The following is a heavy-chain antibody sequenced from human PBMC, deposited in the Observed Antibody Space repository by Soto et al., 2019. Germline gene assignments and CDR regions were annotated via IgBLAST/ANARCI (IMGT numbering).Heavy chain of an antibody. D-gene: IGHD4-4*01. V-gene: IGHV4-30-4*01. CDR3: ARDRIAPNYIKFDP. CDR2: VYYSGST. J-gene: IGHJ5*02. CDR1: GASISSGDYY. Sequence: SETLSLTCTVSGASISSGDYYWSWIRQPPGKGLEYIGYVYYSGSTSYNPSLKSRVTISLDTSKNQFSLKVRSVTAADTAVYYCARDRIAPNYIKFDPWGQGTLVTVSS.